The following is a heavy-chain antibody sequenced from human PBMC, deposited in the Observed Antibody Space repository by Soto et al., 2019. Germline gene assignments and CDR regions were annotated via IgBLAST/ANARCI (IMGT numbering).Heavy chain of an antibody. CDR1: GFSFGSYA. J-gene: IGHJ4*02. V-gene: IGHV3-23*01. CDR2: ISGSDGKT. CDR3: ARWSYLDY. Sequence: LRLSCAASGFSFGSYALSWVRQAPGKGLEWVSTISGSDGKTFYADSVKGRFSISRDTSQSTLYLQMNSLRAYDTAMYYCARWSYLDYWGQGTRVTVSS. D-gene: IGHD3-3*01.